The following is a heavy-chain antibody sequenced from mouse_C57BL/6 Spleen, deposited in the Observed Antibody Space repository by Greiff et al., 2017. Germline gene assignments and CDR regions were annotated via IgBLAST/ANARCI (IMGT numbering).Heavy chain of an antibody. V-gene: IGHV1-64*01. CDR1: GYTFTSYW. CDR3: ARGRLYYGNLYAMDY. J-gene: IGHJ4*01. D-gene: IGHD2-1*01. Sequence: QVQLQQPGAELVKPGASVKLSCKASGYTFTSYWMHWVKQRPGQGLEWIGMIHPNSGSTNYNEKFKSKATLTVDKSSSTAYMQLSSLTSEDSAVXYCARGRLYYGNLYAMDYWGQGTSVTVSS. CDR2: IHPNSGST.